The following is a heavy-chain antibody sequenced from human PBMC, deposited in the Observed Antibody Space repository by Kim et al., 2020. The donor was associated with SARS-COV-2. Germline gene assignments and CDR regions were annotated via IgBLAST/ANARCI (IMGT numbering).Heavy chain of an antibody. J-gene: IGHJ4*02. V-gene: IGHV4-34*01. CDR1: GGSFSGYY. CDR2: INHSGST. CDR3: ARGLQTYHYDFWSGYYYYFDY. D-gene: IGHD3-3*01. Sequence: SETLSLTCAVYGGSFSGYYWSWIRQPPGKGLEWIGEINHSGSTNYNPSLKSRVTISVDTSKNQFSLKLSSVTAADTAVYYCARGLQTYHYDFWSGYYYYFDYWGQGTLVTVSS.